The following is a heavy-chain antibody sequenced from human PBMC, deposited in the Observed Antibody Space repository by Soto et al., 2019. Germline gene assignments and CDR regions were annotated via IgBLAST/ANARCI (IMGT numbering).Heavy chain of an antibody. CDR3: ARVGGYSSSSDWFDP. V-gene: IGHV4-34*01. Sequence: SETLSLTCAVYGGSFSGYYWSWIRQPPGKGLEWIGEINHSGSTNYNPSLKSRVTISVDTSKNQFSLKLSSVTAADTAVYYCARVGGYSSSSDWFDPWGQGTLVTVSS. CDR1: GGSFSGYY. CDR2: INHSGST. D-gene: IGHD6-6*01. J-gene: IGHJ5*02.